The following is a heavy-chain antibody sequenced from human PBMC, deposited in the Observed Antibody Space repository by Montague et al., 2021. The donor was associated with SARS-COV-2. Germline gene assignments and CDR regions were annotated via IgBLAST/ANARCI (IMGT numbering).Heavy chain of an antibody. CDR3: AKVAGSHDTFDI. J-gene: IGHJ3*02. D-gene: IGHD6-19*01. Sequence: YHNRSTYFNPSLKSRVTISVDTSKNQFSLNLSSVTAADTAVYYCAKVAGSHDTFDIWVRGTMVTVSS. CDR2: YHNRST. V-gene: IGHV4-30-2*04.